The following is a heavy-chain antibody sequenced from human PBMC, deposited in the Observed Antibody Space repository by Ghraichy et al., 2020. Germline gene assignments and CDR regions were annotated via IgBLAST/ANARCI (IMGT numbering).Heavy chain of an antibody. CDR1: GITFSNYW. CDR2: IKQDGSEK. CDR3: ATQSLPGATFDY. D-gene: IGHD7-27*01. J-gene: IGHJ4*02. Sequence: GGSLRLSCGASGITFSNYWMTWVRQAPGKGLEWVANIKQDGSEKHYVDSVTGRFTISRDNAKNSLYLQMNSLRAEDTAVYYCATQSLPGATFDYWGQGTLVTVSS. V-gene: IGHV3-7*03.